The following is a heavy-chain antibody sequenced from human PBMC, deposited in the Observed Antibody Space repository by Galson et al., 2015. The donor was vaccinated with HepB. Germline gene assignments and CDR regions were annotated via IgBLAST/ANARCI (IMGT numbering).Heavy chain of an antibody. V-gene: IGHV3-11*06. CDR3: ARGKDSSSWYGDYYYGMDV. CDR1: GFTFSDYY. Sequence: SLRLSCAASGFTFSDYYMSWIRQAPGKGLEWVSYISSSSSYTNYADSVKGRFTISRDNAKNSLHLQMNSLRAEDTAVYYCARGKDSSSWYGDYYYGMDVWGQGTTVTVSS. J-gene: IGHJ6*02. CDR2: ISSSSSYT. D-gene: IGHD6-13*01.